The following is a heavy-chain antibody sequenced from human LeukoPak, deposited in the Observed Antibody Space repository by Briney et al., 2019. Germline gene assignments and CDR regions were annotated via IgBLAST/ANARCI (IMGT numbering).Heavy chain of an antibody. V-gene: IGHV4-59*01. CDR1: GGSFSSYY. J-gene: IGHJ4*02. CDR2: IYYSGST. CDR3: ARDYDSSGYSDY. D-gene: IGHD3-22*01. Sequence: SETLSLTCTVSGGSFSSYYWSWIRQPPGKGLEWVGYIYYSGSTNYNPSLKSRVTISVDTSKKQFSLKLSSVTAADTAVYYCARDYDSSGYSDYWGQGTLVTVSS.